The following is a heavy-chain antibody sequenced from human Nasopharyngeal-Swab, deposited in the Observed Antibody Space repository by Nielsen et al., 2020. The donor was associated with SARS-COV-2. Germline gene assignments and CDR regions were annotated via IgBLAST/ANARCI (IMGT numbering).Heavy chain of an antibody. CDR1: GFTFSGFA. CDR3: AKDLRGANLYRATYGFDA. CDR2: ISGGSGMT. J-gene: IGHJ6*02. D-gene: IGHD4/OR15-4a*01. V-gene: IGHV3-23*01. Sequence: GGSLRLSCVGSGFTFSGFAMSWVRQTPEKGLEWVSAISGGSGMTYYADSVKGRATVSRENPKNTLYLELNSLRAEDTAVYFCAKDLRGANLYRATYGFDAWGQGTTVTVSS.